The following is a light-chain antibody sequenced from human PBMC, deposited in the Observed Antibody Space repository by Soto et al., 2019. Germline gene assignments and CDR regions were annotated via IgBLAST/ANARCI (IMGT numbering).Light chain of an antibody. Sequence: QSALTQPRSVSGSPGQSVTISCTGTSSDVGAYNYVSWYQQHPGKAPQVIIYDVSERPSGVPDRFSGSRSGNTASLTISGLQVDDEADYYCCSYAGNPRYIIGNGTKLTVL. V-gene: IGLV2-11*01. CDR2: DVS. CDR3: CSYAGNPRYI. J-gene: IGLJ1*01. CDR1: SSDVGAYNY.